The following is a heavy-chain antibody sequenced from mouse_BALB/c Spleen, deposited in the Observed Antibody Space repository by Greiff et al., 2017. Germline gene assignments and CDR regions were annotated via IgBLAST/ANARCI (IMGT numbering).Heavy chain of an antibody. CDR1: GFSLTSYG. V-gene: IGHV2-4-1*01. J-gene: IGHJ4*01. CDR3: ARLGRSMDY. D-gene: IGHD4-1*01. CDR2: IWSGGST. Sequence: VQRVESGPGLVQPSQSLSITCTVSGFSLTSYGVHWVRQSPGKGLEWLGVIWSGGSTDYNAAFISRLSISKDNSKSQVFFKMNSLQADDTAIYYCARLGRSMDYWGQGTSVTVSS.